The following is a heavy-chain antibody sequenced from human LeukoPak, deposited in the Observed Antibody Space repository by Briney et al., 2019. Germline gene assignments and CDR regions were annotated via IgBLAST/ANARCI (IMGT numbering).Heavy chain of an antibody. V-gene: IGHV4-59*01. CDR1: GGSISTYY. J-gene: IGHJ4*02. D-gene: IGHD3-9*01. CDR3: ARFSNNYDILTGYPMYYFDY. Sequence: SETLSLTSTVSGGSISTYYWSWIRQPPGKGLEWIAYIYYSGSTNYNPSLKSRVTISVDTSKNQFSLKLSSVTAADTAVYYCARFSNNYDILTGYPMYYFDYWGQGTLVTVSS. CDR2: IYYSGST.